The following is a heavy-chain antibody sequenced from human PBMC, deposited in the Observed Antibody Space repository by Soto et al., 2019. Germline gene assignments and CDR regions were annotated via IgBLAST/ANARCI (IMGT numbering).Heavy chain of an antibody. CDR3: ASSGYSYGHRQKLDY. V-gene: IGHV1-69*13. J-gene: IGHJ4*02. D-gene: IGHD5-18*01. Sequence: SVKVSCKASGGTFSSYAISWVRQAPGQGLEWMGGIIPIFGTANYAQKFRGRVTITADESTSTAYMELSSLRSEDTAVYYCASSGYSYGHRQKLDYCGQRTLVTVSS. CDR1: GGTFSSYA. CDR2: IIPIFGTA.